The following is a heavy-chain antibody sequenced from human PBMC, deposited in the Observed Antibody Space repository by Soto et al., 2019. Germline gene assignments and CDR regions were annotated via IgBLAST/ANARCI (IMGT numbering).Heavy chain of an antibody. CDR3: ARGGLEPFDY. CDR1: GFNLGSYW. D-gene: IGHD1-1*01. V-gene: IGHV3-74*01. CDR2: INDYGTTI. J-gene: IGHJ4*02. Sequence: EVQLVESGGGLVQPGGSLRLSCAASGFNLGSYWMHWVRQAPGKGLVWVSRINDYGTTINYTESVECRLTISRDDAKSEVYLQMNNLRAEDTAVYYCARGGLEPFDYWGQGALVTVSS.